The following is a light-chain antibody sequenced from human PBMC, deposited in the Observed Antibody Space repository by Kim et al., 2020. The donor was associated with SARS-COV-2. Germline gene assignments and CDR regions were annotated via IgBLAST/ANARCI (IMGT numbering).Light chain of an antibody. CDR1: THQSYY. Sequence: SYELTQDPAVSVALGQTVRITCQGGTHQSYYARWYQQRPGHAPVLVIYGQYNRPSGIPDRFSGSRSGNTASLTITGAQAEDEADYYCNFRDSSVNGVFG. CDR2: GQY. V-gene: IGLV3-19*01. J-gene: IGLJ1*01. CDR3: NFRDSSVNGV.